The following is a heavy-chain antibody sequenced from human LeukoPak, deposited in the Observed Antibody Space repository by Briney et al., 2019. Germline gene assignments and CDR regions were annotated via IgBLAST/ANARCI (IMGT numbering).Heavy chain of an antibody. D-gene: IGHD5-12*01. CDR3: ARSPPRGYSGHDDWPAYNFDY. Sequence: PGGSLRLSCAASGLTFSSYPMNWVRQAPGEGLEWVSSISYTSTPINYADSVEGRFTISRDNAKNSLYLQMSSLRAEDTAVYYCARSPPRGYSGHDDWPAYNFDYWGQGTLVTVSS. CDR2: ISYTSTPI. J-gene: IGHJ4*02. CDR1: GLTFSSYP. V-gene: IGHV3-21*01.